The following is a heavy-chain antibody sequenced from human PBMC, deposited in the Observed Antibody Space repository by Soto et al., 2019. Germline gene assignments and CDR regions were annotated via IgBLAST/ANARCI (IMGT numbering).Heavy chain of an antibody. CDR3: AKATRRIVVVMILDY. J-gene: IGHJ4*02. CDR1: GFTFSSYA. V-gene: IGHV3-23*01. Sequence: EVQLLESGGGLVQPGGSLRLSCAASGFTFSSYAMSWVRQAPGKGLEWVAAISGSGGSTYYADSVKGRFTISRDNSENPLYLQMTSLRAEYTALYYCAKATRRIVVVMILDYWGQGTLVTVAS. D-gene: IGHD3-22*01. CDR2: ISGSGGST.